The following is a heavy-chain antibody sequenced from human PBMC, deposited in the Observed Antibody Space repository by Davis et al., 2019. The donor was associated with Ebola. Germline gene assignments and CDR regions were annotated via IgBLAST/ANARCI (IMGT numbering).Heavy chain of an antibody. CDR2: ISAYNGNT. CDR3: ARVNPLADYFDY. Sequence: ASVKVSCKASGYTFTSYGISWVRQAPGQGLEWMGWISAYNGNTNYAQKLQVRVTMTTDTSTSTAYMELRSLRSDDTAVYYCARVNPLADYFDYWGQGTPVTVSS. D-gene: IGHD6-13*01. J-gene: IGHJ4*02. CDR1: GYTFTSYG. V-gene: IGHV1-18*01.